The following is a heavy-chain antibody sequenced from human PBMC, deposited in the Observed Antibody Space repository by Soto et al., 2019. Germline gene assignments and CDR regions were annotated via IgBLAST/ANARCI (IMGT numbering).Heavy chain of an antibody. J-gene: IGHJ4*02. CDR2: IYSGGST. Sequence: PGGSLRLSCAASGFTVSSNYMSWVRQAPGKGLEWVSVIYSGGSTYYADSVKGRFTISRDNSKNTLYLQMNSLRAEDTAVYYCARGGAPMVYAMDYWGQGTRVTVSS. V-gene: IGHV3-53*01. D-gene: IGHD2-8*01. CDR3: ARGGAPMVYAMDY. CDR1: GFTVSSNY.